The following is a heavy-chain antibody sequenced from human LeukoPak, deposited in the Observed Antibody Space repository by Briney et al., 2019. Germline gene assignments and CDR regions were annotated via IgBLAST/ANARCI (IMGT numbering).Heavy chain of an antibody. CDR2: IYTSGSP. J-gene: IGHJ4*02. CDR3: ARVAVVTNFDY. Sequence: SETLSLTCTVSGGSISNYYWSWIRQPAGKGLEWIGHIYTSGSPNYNPSLKSRVTMSVDTSKNQFSLKLSSVTAADTAVYYCARVAVVTNFDYWGQGTLVTVSS. D-gene: IGHD4-23*01. V-gene: IGHV4-4*07. CDR1: GGSISNYY.